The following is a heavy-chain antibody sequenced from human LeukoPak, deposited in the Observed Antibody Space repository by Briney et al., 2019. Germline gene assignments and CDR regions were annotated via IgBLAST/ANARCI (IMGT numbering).Heavy chain of an antibody. J-gene: IGHJ4*02. CDR3: ANVDFWSGYPPLDY. CDR1: GGTFSSYA. CDR2: IIPILGIA. Sequence: SVKVSCKASGGTFSSYAISWVRQAPGQGLEWMGRIIPILGIANYAQKFQGRVTITADKSTSTAYMELSSLRSEDTAVYYCANVDFWSGYPPLDYWGQGTLVTVSS. V-gene: IGHV1-69*04. D-gene: IGHD3-3*01.